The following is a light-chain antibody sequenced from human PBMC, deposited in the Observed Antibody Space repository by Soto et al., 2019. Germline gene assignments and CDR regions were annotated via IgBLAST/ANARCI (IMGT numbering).Light chain of an antibody. Sequence: QSVLTQPASVSGSPGQSITISCTGTSSDVGGYNYVSWYQQHPGKAPKLIIYGVSHRPSGVSTRFSASRSAYTASLTISGLQAEDEADYYCSSVTSNYFYGFGPGTKVTVL. CDR2: GVS. CDR3: SSVTSNYFYG. J-gene: IGLJ1*01. CDR1: SSDVGGYNY. V-gene: IGLV2-14*01.